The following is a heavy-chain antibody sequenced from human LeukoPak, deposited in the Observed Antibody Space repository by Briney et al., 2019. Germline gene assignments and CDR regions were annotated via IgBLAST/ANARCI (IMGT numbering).Heavy chain of an antibody. D-gene: IGHD3-10*01. CDR1: GGSISSSSYY. CDR2: VYYSGST. V-gene: IGHV4-39*01. CDR3: AEGIWFGAIDNWFDP. Sequence: PSETLSLTCTVSGGSISSSSYYWGWIRQPPGKGLEWIGSVYYSGSTYYNPSLKSRVTISVDTSKNQFSLKLSSVTAADTAVYYCAEGIWFGAIDNWFDPWGQGTLVTVSS. J-gene: IGHJ5*02.